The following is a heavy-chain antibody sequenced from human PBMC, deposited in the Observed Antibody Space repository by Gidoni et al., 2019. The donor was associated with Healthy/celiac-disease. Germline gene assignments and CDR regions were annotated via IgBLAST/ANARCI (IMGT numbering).Heavy chain of an antibody. D-gene: IGHD2-2*01. J-gene: IGHJ3*02. CDR2: ISPILYTA. CDR1: GGPFSSYA. Sequence: QVQLVQSGAEVQTPGSSVTVSSKASGGPFSSYALRWVRQAPVQGLEWMGGISPILYTANSAQKFHGIVTITADESTITAYRELSSLRSEDTAVSYCARDRAIVVVSAATRGMGNDALDIWGQGTMVTVSS. V-gene: IGHV1-69*01. CDR3: ARDRAIVVVSAATRGMGNDALDI.